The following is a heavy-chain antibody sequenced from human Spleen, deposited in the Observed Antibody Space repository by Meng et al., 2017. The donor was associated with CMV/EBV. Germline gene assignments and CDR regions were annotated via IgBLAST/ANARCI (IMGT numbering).Heavy chain of an antibody. Sequence: SGLTFSSYSRNWVRQAPGKGLEWVSSISSSSSYIYYADSVKGRFTISRDNAKNSLYLQMNSLRAEDTAVYYCARTVAAAGRRDWYFDLWGRGTLVTVSS. CDR1: GLTFSSYS. J-gene: IGHJ2*01. CDR2: ISSSSSYI. V-gene: IGHV3-21*01. D-gene: IGHD6-13*01. CDR3: ARTVAAAGRRDWYFDL.